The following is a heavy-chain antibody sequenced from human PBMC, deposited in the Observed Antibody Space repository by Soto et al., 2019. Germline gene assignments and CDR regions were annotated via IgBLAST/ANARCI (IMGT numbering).Heavy chain of an antibody. CDR3: AREAGWQRMVPYD. J-gene: IGHJ4*02. V-gene: IGHV1-18*04. CDR2: ISAFNGDT. Sequence: QVQLVQSGTEVKKPGASVNVSCKAFGYTFTSYGFSWVRQVPGQGLEWLGWISAFNGDTQYAQTMKGRLTVTTDTSTTTVHVELRSLPPADTAVYYCAREAGWQRMVPYDWGQGTLVTVS. D-gene: IGHD6-25*01. CDR1: GYTFTSYG.